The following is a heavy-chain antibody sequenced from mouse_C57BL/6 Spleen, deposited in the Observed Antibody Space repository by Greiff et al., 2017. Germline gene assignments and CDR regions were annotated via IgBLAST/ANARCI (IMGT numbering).Heavy chain of an antibody. Sequence: QVQLQQSGAELVKPGASVKLSCKASGYTFTSYWMHWVKQRPGQGLEWIGMIHPNSGSTNYNEKFKSKATLTVDKSSSTAYMQLSSLTSEDSAVYYCARGGVYYNFYAYWGQGTLVTVSA. V-gene: IGHV1-64*01. D-gene: IGHD2-1*01. J-gene: IGHJ3*01. CDR3: ARGGVYYNFYAY. CDR1: GYTFTSYW. CDR2: IHPNSGST.